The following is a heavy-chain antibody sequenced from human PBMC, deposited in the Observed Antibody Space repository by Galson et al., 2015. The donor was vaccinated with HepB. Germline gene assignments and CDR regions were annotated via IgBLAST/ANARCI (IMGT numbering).Heavy chain of an antibody. Sequence: ETLSLTCAVYGGSFSGYYWSWIRQPPGKGLEWIGEINHSGSTNYNPSLKSRVTISVDTSKNQFSLKLSSVTAADTAVYYCARRGIPNSSSFVDYWGQGTLVTVSS. V-gene: IGHV4-34*01. CDR3: ARRGIPNSSSFVDY. D-gene: IGHD6-13*01. CDR1: GGSFSGYY. J-gene: IGHJ4*02. CDR2: INHSGST.